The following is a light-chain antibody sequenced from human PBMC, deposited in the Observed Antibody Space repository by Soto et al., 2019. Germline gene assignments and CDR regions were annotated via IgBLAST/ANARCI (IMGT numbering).Light chain of an antibody. CDR2: DVS. CDR1: SSDVGGYNY. Sequence: QSALTQPASVSGSPGQSITISCTGTSSDVGGYNYVSWYQQYPGKAPKLMIYDVSNRPSGVSNRFSGSKSGNTASLTISGLQAEDEADYYCSSYTSRSTSVVFGGGTKLTVL. V-gene: IGLV2-14*01. J-gene: IGLJ2*01. CDR3: SSYTSRSTSVV.